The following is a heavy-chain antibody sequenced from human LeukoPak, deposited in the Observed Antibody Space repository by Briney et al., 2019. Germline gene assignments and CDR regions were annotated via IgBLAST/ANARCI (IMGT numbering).Heavy chain of an antibody. J-gene: IGHJ4*02. CDR3: ARRMPSSGYSYDF. D-gene: IGHD6-13*01. V-gene: IGHV4-39*01. CDR1: GASISSTPSY. CDR2: IYYTGTT. Sequence: SETLSLTCAVSGASISSTPSYWGWIRQPPGKGLEWIGSIYYTGTTYYSPSLKSRVTISIDTSNNRFSLRLTSVTAADTALYYCARRMPSSGYSYDFWGLGTLVSVSS.